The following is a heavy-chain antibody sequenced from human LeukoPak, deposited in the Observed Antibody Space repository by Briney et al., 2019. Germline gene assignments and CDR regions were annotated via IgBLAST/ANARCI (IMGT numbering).Heavy chain of an antibody. V-gene: IGHV3-43D*03. Sequence: PGGSLRLSCAASGFTFDDYAMHWVRQAPGKGLEWVSLISWDGGSTYYADSVKGRFTISRDNSKNSLCLQMNSLRAEDTALYYCAMVGEGDAFDIWGQGTMVTVSS. CDR1: GFTFDDYA. J-gene: IGHJ3*02. D-gene: IGHD3-16*01. CDR2: ISWDGGST. CDR3: AMVGEGDAFDI.